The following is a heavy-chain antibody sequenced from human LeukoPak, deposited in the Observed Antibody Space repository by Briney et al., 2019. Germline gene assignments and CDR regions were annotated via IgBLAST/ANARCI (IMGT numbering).Heavy chain of an antibody. CDR2: VNLQGST. CDR3: AREGGPYRPLDY. CDR1: GGSITNTNY. Sequence: SETLSLTCGVSGGSITNTNYWTWVRQPPGKGLEWIGEVNLQGSTNYNPSLMGRVAISVDTSENRISLQLTSVTAADTAVYYCAREGGPYRPLDYSGQGTLVTVSS. J-gene: IGHJ4*02. V-gene: IGHV4-4*02.